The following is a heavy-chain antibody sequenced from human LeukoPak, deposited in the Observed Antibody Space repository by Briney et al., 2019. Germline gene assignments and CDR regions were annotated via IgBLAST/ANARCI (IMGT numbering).Heavy chain of an antibody. Sequence: SETLSLTCTVSGGSISTYYWSWIRQPPGKGLEWIGYIYYSGSTNYNPSLKSRVTISVDTSKNQFSLKLSSVTAADTAVYYCASTYCSSTSCPLNFDYWGQGTLVTVSS. V-gene: IGHV4-59*01. CDR3: ASTYCSSTSCPLNFDY. CDR1: GGSISTYY. D-gene: IGHD2-2*01. CDR2: IYYSGST. J-gene: IGHJ4*02.